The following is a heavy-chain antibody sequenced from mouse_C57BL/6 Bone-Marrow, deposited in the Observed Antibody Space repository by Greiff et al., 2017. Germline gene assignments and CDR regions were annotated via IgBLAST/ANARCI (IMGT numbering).Heavy chain of an antibody. CDR1: GYTFTSYW. CDR3: ARKGIYDYVGGFAY. Sequence: QVQLKQPGAELVMPGASVKLSCKASGYTFTSYWMHWVKQRPGQGLEWIGEIDPSDSYTNYNQKFKGKSTLTVDKSSSTAYMQLSSLTSEDSAVYYCARKGIYDYVGGFAYWGQGTLVTVSA. D-gene: IGHD2-4*01. CDR2: IDPSDSYT. V-gene: IGHV1-69*01. J-gene: IGHJ3*01.